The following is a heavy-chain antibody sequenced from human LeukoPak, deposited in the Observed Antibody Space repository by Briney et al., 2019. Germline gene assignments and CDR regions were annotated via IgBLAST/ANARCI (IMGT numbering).Heavy chain of an antibody. CDR1: GFTFSSYE. CDR2: ISNSDTI. J-gene: IGHJ3*02. CDR3: ARGFFAFDI. D-gene: IGHD3-3*01. V-gene: IGHV3-48*03. Sequence: GGSLRLSCAASGFTFSSYEMNWVRQAPGKGLEWVSYISNSDTIYYADSVKGRFTISRDNAKNSLYLQMNSLRAEDTAVYYCARGFFAFDIWGQGTMVTVSS.